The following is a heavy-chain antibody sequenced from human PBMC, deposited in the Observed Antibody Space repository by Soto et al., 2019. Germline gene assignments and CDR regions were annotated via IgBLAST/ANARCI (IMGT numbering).Heavy chain of an antibody. J-gene: IGHJ4*02. D-gene: IGHD7-27*01. CDR3: ARLTGAILPPYYFDY. CDR2: IYYSGST. CDR1: GGSISSYY. Sequence: SETLSLTCTVSGGSISSYYWSWIRQPPGKGLEWIGYIYYSGSTNYNPSLKSRVTISVDTSKNQFSLKLSSVTAADTAVYYCARLTGAILPPYYFDYWGQGTLVTVS. V-gene: IGHV4-59*01.